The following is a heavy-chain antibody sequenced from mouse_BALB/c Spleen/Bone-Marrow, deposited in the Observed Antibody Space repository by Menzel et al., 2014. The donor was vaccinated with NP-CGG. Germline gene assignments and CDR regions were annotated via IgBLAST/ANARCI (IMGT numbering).Heavy chain of an antibody. D-gene: IGHD6-1*01. CDR1: GYTFTSYW. CDR2: IYPGSGSN. CDR3: TRGDLRYAMDY. J-gene: IGHJ4*01. Sequence: LQQSGSELVRPGASVKLSCKASGYTFTSYWMHWVRQRPGQGLEWIGNIYPGSGSNNYDEKFKSEATLTVDTSSSTAYMQLSSLTSEDSAVYYCTRGDLRYAMDYWGQGTSVTVSS. V-gene: IGHV1S22*01.